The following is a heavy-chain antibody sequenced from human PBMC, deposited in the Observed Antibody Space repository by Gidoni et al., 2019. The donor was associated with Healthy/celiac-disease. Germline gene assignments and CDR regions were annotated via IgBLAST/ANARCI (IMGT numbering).Heavy chain of an antibody. CDR1: GYTLTELS. CDR3: ATETIAVAGTGFSDY. D-gene: IGHD6-19*01. V-gene: IGHV1-24*01. Sequence: QVQLVQSGAEVKKPGASVKVSCKVSGYTLTELSMHWVRPASGKGLEWMGGFDPEDGETIYAQKFQGRVTMTEDTSTDTAYMELTSLRSEDTAVYYCATETIAVAGTGFSDYWGQGTLVTVSS. J-gene: IGHJ4*02. CDR2: FDPEDGET.